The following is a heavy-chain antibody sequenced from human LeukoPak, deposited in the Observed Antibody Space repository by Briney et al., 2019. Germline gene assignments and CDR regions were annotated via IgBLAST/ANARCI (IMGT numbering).Heavy chain of an antibody. CDR1: GYXLNAVS. V-gene: IGHV1-24*01. CDR2: FEPEDGAT. J-gene: IGHJ4*02. Sequence: ASVKVSCKFSGYXLNAVSMHWVRQAPGKGLEWMGGFEPEDGATIYAERFQGRITMTEDTSTDTAYMDLSRLTSVDTAVYYCMIDYFDWASSRSGNYFWGQGTLVTVSS. D-gene: IGHD3-3*01. CDR3: MIDYFDWASSRSGNYF.